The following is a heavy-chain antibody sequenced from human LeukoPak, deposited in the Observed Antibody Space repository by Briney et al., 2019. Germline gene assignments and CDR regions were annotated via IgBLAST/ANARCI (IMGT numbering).Heavy chain of an antibody. CDR1: GGSIGTYY. J-gene: IGHJ3*02. CDR3: ARRKETYYYDSSGYGAFDI. CDR2: IFTTGGA. D-gene: IGHD3-22*01. Sequence: PSETLSLTCTVSGGSIGTYYWSWIRQPAGRGLEWIGRIFTTGGANYNPSLKSRVTMSLDTPKNLFSLKLNSVTAADTAVYYCARRKETYYYDSSGYGAFDIWGQGTMVTVSS. V-gene: IGHV4-4*07.